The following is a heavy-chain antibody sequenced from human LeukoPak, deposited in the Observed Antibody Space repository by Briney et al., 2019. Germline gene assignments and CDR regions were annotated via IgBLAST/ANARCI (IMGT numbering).Heavy chain of an antibody. CDR1: GFTFSSYA. Sequence: SGGSLRLSCAASGFTFSSYAMSWVRQAPGKGLEWVSAISGSGGSTYYADSVKGRFTISRDNSKNTLYLQMNSLRAEDTAVYYCAKDGDIVVVPAATYFDYWGQGTLVTVSS. J-gene: IGHJ4*02. CDR3: AKDGDIVVVPAATYFDY. D-gene: IGHD2-2*01. V-gene: IGHV3-23*01. CDR2: ISGSGGST.